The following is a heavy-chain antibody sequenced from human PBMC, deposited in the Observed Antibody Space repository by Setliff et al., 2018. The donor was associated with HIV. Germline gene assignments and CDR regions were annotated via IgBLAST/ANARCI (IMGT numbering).Heavy chain of an antibody. CDR1: GYSFTNYW. V-gene: IGHV5-51*01. CDR2: IYPGDSDP. Sequence: PGESLKISCKGSGYSFTNYWIGWVRQMPGKGLEWVAIIYPGDSDPRYSPSFQGQVTISVDKSINTAYLRWTSLKASDTALYYCARPQYHQSSDAFDIWGQGTMVTVSS. CDR3: ARPQYHQSSDAFDI. J-gene: IGHJ3*02.